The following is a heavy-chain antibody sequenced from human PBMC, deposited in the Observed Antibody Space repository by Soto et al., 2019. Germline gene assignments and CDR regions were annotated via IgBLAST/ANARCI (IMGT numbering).Heavy chain of an antibody. CDR2: IFSNDEK. Sequence: QVTLKESGPVLVKPTETLTLTCTVSGFSLSNARMGVSWIRQPPGKALEWLAHIFSNDEKSYSTSLKSRLTISKDTSKSQVVLTMTNLDPVVTATYDCARIDSIAVAVVGMDVWGQVTTVTVSS. J-gene: IGHJ6*02. D-gene: IGHD6-19*01. CDR3: ARIDSIAVAVVGMDV. CDR1: GFSLSNARMG. V-gene: IGHV2-26*01.